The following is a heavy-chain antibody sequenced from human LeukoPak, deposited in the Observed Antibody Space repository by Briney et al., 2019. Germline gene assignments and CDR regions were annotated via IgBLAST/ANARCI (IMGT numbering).Heavy chain of an antibody. D-gene: IGHD3-16*02. Sequence: PSETLSLTCTVSGGSISSYYWGWIRQPPGKGLEWIGSIYYSGSTYYNPSLKSRVTISVDTSKNQFSLKLSSVTAADTAVYYCASPMITFGGVIVSPDYWGQGTLVTVSS. V-gene: IGHV4-39*01. CDR3: ASPMITFGGVIVSPDY. J-gene: IGHJ4*02. CDR2: IYYSGST. CDR1: GGSISSYY.